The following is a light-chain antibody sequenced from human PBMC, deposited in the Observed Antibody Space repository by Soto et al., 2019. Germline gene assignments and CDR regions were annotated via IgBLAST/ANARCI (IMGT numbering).Light chain of an antibody. CDR3: CSSAGGFTGV. CDR2: YVS. V-gene: IGLV2-11*01. CDR1: SSDVV. J-gene: IGLJ3*02. Sequence: QSALTQPRSVSGSPGQSVTISCTGTSSDVVSWYQQRPGKAPKLIIFYVSQRPSGVPDRFSASKSGNTASLTISGLQAEDEADYYCCSSAGGFTGVFGGGTKLTFL.